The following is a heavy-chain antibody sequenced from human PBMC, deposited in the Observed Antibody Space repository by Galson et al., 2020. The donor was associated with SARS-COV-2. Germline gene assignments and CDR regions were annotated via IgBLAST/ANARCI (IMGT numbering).Heavy chain of an antibody. Sequence: QLGESLKISCAASGFTFSSYAMTWARQAPGKGLEWVAVISYDGSNKYYADSVKGRFTISRDNSKNTLYLQMNSLRAEDTAVYYCARSYYYDSIDYWGQGTLVTVSS. D-gene: IGHD3-22*01. V-gene: IGHV3-30*04. CDR1: GFTFSSYA. CDR3: ARSYYYDSIDY. CDR2: ISYDGSNK. J-gene: IGHJ4*02.